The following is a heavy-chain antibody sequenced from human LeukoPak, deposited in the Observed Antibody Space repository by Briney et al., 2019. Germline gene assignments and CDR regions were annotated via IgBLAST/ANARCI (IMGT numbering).Heavy chain of an antibody. D-gene: IGHD3-16*01. J-gene: IGHJ4*02. V-gene: IGHV3-30*18. CDR3: AKDQGGAMIFDY. CDR2: ISYDGSNK. CDR1: GFTFSSYG. Sequence: GGSLRLSCAASGFTFSSYGMHWVRQAPGKGLERVAVISYDGSNKYYADSVKGRFTISRDNSKNTLYLQMNSLRAEDTAVYYCAKDQGGAMIFDYWGQGTLVTVSS.